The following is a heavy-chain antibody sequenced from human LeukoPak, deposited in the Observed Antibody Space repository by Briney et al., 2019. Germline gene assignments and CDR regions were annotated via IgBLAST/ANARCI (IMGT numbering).Heavy chain of an antibody. V-gene: IGHV3-23*01. D-gene: IGHD2-15*01. CDR2: ISTSGDST. J-gene: IGHJ4*02. Sequence: GGSLRLSCAASGFTFSSYAMSWVRQAPGKGLEWVSAISTSGDSTYSADSVRGRFTNSRDNSKNTLYLQVNSLRAEDTALYYCARQLGYCSDGSCYFDYWGQGTLVTVSS. CDR3: ARQLGYCSDGSCYFDY. CDR1: GFTFSSYA.